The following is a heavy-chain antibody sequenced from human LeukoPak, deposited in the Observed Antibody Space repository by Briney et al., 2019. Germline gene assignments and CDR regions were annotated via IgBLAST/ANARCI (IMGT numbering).Heavy chain of an antibody. D-gene: IGHD2-2*01. Sequence: GGSLRLSCAASGFTFSSYAMSWVRQAPGKGLEWVSAISGSGGSTYYADSVKGRFTISRDNSKNTLYLQMNSLRAEDTAVYYCAKVVTGYCSTTSCPFDSWGQGTLVTVSS. V-gene: IGHV3-23*01. CDR2: ISGSGGST. CDR3: AKVVTGYCSTTSCPFDS. CDR1: GFTFSSYA. J-gene: IGHJ4*02.